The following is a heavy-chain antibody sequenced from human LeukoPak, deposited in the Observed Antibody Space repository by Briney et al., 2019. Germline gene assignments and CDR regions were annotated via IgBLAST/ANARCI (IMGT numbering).Heavy chain of an antibody. D-gene: IGHD2-2*01. V-gene: IGHV3-23*01. Sequence: PGGSLRPSCAASGFTFSSYVMNWVRQAPGKGLEWVSAISGSGVSTSYADSVKGRFTISRDNSKNTLYLHMNSLRAEDTAIYFCAKDPANQLLYPAHFSHWGQGTLVTVSS. CDR2: ISGSGVST. CDR3: AKDPANQLLYPAHFSH. CDR1: GFTFSSYV. J-gene: IGHJ1*01.